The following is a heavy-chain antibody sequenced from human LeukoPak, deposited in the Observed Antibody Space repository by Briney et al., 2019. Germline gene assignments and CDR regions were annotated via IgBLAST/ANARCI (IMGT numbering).Heavy chain of an antibody. CDR1: GGSISSSSYY. D-gene: IGHD3-10*01. Sequence: SETLSLTCTVSGGSISSSSYYWGWIRQPPGKGLEWIGSIYYSGSTYYNPSLKSRVTISVDTSKNQFSLKVNSVTAADTAMYYCATADEVYYYGSGSYYSFDYWGQGTLVTVSS. J-gene: IGHJ4*02. CDR2: IYYSGST. V-gene: IGHV4-39*07. CDR3: ATADEVYYYGSGSYYSFDY.